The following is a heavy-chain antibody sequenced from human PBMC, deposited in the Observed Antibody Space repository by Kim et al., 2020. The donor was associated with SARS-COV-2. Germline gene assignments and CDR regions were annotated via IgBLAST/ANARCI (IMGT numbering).Heavy chain of an antibody. CDR3: ARGTKLSGSYYGY. CDR2: ISYDGSNK. J-gene: IGHJ4*02. V-gene: IGHV3-30*04. Sequence: GGSLRLSCAASGFTFSSYAMHWVRQAPGKGLEWVAVISYDGSNKYYADSVKGRFTISRDNSKNTLYLQMNSLRAEDTAVYYCARGTKLSGSYYGYWGQGTLVTVSS. CDR1: GFTFSSYA. D-gene: IGHD1-26*01.